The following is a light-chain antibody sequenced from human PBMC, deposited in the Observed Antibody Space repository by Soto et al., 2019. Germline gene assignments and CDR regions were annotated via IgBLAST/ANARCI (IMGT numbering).Light chain of an antibody. V-gene: IGKV1-39*01. CDR2: GTS. J-gene: IGKJ1*01. Sequence: DIQMTQSPSSLSASVGDRVTITCRASQSITNLLNWYQHKPGQAPKLLIYGTSSLLTGVPSRFSGSGSGTDFTLTISGLQLEDFATYYGQQTYSSLWTFGQGTTVENK. CDR3: QQTYSSLWT. CDR1: QSITNL.